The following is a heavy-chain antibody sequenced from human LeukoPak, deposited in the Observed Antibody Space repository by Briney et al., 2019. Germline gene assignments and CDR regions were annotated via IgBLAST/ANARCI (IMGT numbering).Heavy chain of an antibody. V-gene: IGHV4-59*01. D-gene: IGHD3-22*01. CDR1: SGSISSYY. CDR3: ARDLLYYYDSSGYSHYYYYYSMDV. J-gene: IGHJ6*02. Sequence: PSETLSLTCTVSSGSISSYYWSWIRQPPGKGLEWIGYIYYSGSTNYNPSLKSRVTISVDTSKNQFSLKLSSVTAADTAVYYCARDLLYYYDSSGYSHYYYYYSMDVWGQGTTVTVSS. CDR2: IYYSGST.